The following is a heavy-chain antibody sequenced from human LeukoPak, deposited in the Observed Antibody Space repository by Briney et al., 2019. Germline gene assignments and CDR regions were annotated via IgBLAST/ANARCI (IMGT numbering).Heavy chain of an antibody. CDR2: IFTSGST. J-gene: IGHJ5*02. Sequence: SETLSLTCSVSSGSISNFHWSWIRQPAGKGLEWIGRIFTSGSTNYNPSLKSRVTMSVDTSKNQFSLKLSSVTAADTAVYYCAGHNYVFRPNWFDPWGQGTLVTVSS. D-gene: IGHD3-16*01. CDR1: SGSISNFH. CDR3: AGHNYVFRPNWFDP. V-gene: IGHV4-4*07.